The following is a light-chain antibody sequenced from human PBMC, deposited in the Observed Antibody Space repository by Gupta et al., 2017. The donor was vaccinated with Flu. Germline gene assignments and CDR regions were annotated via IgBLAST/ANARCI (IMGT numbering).Light chain of an antibody. CDR2: DDS. J-gene: IGLJ2*01. Sequence: NIESKSVHWYQQKPGKAPVLLVYDDSDRPSGIPERFSGSNSGNSASLTISRVESEDEADYYCAVWDDSIDHVVFGGGTKLTVL. CDR3: AVWDDSIDHVV. CDR1: NIESKS. V-gene: IGLV3-21*02.